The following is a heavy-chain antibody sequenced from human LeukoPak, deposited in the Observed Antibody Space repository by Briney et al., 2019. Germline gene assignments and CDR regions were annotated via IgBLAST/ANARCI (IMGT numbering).Heavy chain of an antibody. Sequence: GGSLRLSCAASGFTFSSYSMNWVRQAPGKGLEWVSSISSSSSYIYYADSVKGRFTISRDNAKNSLYLQMNSLRGEDTAVYYCARDYDLAAAGSFDYWGQGTLVTVSS. CDR1: GFTFSSYS. V-gene: IGHV3-21*01. CDR3: ARDYDLAAAGSFDY. CDR2: ISSSSSYI. D-gene: IGHD6-13*01. J-gene: IGHJ4*02.